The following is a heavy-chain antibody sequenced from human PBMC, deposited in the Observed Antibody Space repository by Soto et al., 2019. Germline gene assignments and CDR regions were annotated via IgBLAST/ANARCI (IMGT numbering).Heavy chain of an antibody. J-gene: IGHJ6*02. CDR3: ARDGGYCSSTSCSYYGMDV. CDR2: IYSGGST. CDR1: GFTVSSNY. D-gene: IGHD2-2*01. Sequence: VQLVESGGGLIQPGGSLRLSCAASGFTVSSNYMSWVRQAPGKGLEWVSVIYSGGSTYYADSVKGRFTISRDNSKNTLYLQMNSLRAEDTAVYYCARDGGYCSSTSCSYYGMDVWGQGTTVTVSS. V-gene: IGHV3-53*01.